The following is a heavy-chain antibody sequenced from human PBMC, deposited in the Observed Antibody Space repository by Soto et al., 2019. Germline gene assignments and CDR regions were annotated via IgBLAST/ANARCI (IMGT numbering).Heavy chain of an antibody. V-gene: IGHV4-59*01. CDR1: GGSISSYY. J-gene: IGHJ5*02. Sequence: SETLSLTCTVSGGSISSYYWSWIWQPPGKGLEWIGYIYYSGSTTYNPSLKSRVTISVDTSKNQFSLKLSSVTAADTAVYYCARYQGQWLVRGWFDPWGQGTLVTVFS. D-gene: IGHD6-19*01. CDR3: ARYQGQWLVRGWFDP. CDR2: IYYSGST.